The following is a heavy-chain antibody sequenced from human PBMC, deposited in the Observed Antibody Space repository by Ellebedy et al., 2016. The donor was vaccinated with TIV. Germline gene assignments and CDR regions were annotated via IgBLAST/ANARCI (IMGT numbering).Heavy chain of an antibody. V-gene: IGHV4-59*01. Sequence: SETLSLTCAVYGGSFSGYYWSWIRQPPGKGLEWIGYIYYSGSTNYNPSLKSRVTISVDTSKNQFSLKLSSVTAADTAVYYCARTVVAVGYFDLWGRGTLVTVSS. CDR2: IYYSGST. CDR3: ARTVVAVGYFDL. D-gene: IGHD3-22*01. CDR1: GGSFSGYY. J-gene: IGHJ2*01.